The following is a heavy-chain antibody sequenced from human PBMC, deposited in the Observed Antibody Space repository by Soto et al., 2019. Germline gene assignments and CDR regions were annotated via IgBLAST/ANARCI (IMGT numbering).Heavy chain of an antibody. CDR1: GFIVSSNY. CDR3: VARSNGADY. Sequence: EVQLVETGGGSIQPGGSLRLSCAASGFIVSSNYMSWVRQAPGKGLDWVSVIYSGGSTYHADSVKGRFTTPRDNSKNKLYLQMNNLRAEDTAVYYCVARSNGADYWGQGTLVTVSS. J-gene: IGHJ4*02. V-gene: IGHV3-53*02. CDR2: IYSGGST. D-gene: IGHD2-8*01.